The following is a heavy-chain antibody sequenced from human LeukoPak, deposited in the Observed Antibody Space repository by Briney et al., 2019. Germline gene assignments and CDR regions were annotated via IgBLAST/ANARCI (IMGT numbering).Heavy chain of an antibody. J-gene: IGHJ4*02. CDR1: GGTFSSYA. D-gene: IGHD6-13*01. Sequence: SVKVSCKASGGTFSSYAISWVRQAPGQGLEWMGGIIPIFGTANYAQKFQGRVTITADTSTNTAYMELRSLRSDDTAVYYCARYSVLSSSCACWGQGTLVTVSS. CDR2: IIPIFGTA. V-gene: IGHV1-69*06. CDR3: ARYSVLSSSCAC.